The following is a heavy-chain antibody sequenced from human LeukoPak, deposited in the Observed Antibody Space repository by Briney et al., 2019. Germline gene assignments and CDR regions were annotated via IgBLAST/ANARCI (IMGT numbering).Heavy chain of an antibody. CDR1: GFTFSNYG. Sequence: GGSLRLSCAASGFTFSNYGMHWVRQAPGKGLEWVALISYDGSNKYFADSVKGRFTISRDNSKNTLYLQMNSLRAEDTAVYYCAKDNVAAAGRYFDYWGQGTLVTVSS. CDR2: ISYDGSNK. CDR3: AKDNVAAAGRYFDY. D-gene: IGHD6-13*01. V-gene: IGHV3-30*18. J-gene: IGHJ4*02.